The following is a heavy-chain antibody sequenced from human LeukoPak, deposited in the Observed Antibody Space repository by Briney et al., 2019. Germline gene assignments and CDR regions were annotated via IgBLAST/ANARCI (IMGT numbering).Heavy chain of an antibody. V-gene: IGHV4-61*02. CDR3: ARRPRGGRYFDWLPPGSEYYFDY. CDR1: GGSISSGSYY. D-gene: IGHD3-9*01. CDR2: IYTSGST. Sequence: SETLSLTCTVSGGSISSGSYYWSWIRQPAGKGLEWIGRIYTSGSTNYNPSLKSRVTISVDTSKNQFSLKLSSVTAADTAVYYCARRPRGGRYFDWLPPGSEYYFDYWGQGTLVTVSS. J-gene: IGHJ4*02.